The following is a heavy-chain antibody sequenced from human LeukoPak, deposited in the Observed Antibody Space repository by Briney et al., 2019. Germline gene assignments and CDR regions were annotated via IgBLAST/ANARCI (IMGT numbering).Heavy chain of an antibody. CDR3: ARVDSGYSSGWSPFDY. V-gene: IGHV4-61*02. CDR1: GGSISSGSYY. D-gene: IGHD6-19*01. J-gene: IGHJ4*02. Sequence: KPSQTLSLTCTVSGGSISSGSYYWSWIRQPAGRGLEWIGRIYTSGSTNYNPSLKSRVTISLDTSKNQFSLKLSSVTAADTAVYYCARVDSGYSSGWSPFDYWGQGTLVTVSS. CDR2: IYTSGST.